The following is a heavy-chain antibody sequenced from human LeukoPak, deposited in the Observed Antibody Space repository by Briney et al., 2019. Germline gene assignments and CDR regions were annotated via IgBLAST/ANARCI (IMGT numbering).Heavy chain of an antibody. CDR2: IKPSGGDT. V-gene: IGHV1-46*01. CDR3: ARGYFGNPPAFDI. J-gene: IGHJ3*02. D-gene: IGHD3-10*01. CDR1: GYTFTNNY. Sequence: ASVKVSCKASGYTFTNNYMHRVRQAPGQGLEWMGIIKPSGGDTSYAQNFQGRVTMTRDTSTSTVYMELSSLTSEDTAVYYCARGYFGNPPAFDIWGQGTKVTVSS.